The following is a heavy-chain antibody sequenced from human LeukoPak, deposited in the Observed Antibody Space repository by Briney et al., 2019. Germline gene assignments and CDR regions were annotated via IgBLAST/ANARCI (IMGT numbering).Heavy chain of an antibody. D-gene: IGHD6-19*01. CDR2: IYYSGST. V-gene: IGHV4-59*01. CDR1: GGSISSYY. CDR3: ARVSSGCFDH. J-gene: IGHJ4*02. Sequence: KSSETLSLTCTVSGGSISSYYWSWIRQPPGKGLEWMGYIYYSGSTNYNPSLKSRVTILIDTSKNQFSLKLSSVTAADTAVYYCARVSSGCFDHWGQGTLVTVSS.